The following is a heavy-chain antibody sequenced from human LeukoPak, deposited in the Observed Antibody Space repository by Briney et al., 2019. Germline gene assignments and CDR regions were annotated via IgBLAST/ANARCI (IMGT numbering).Heavy chain of an antibody. CDR2: IHNDGST. D-gene: IGHD3-22*01. V-gene: IGHV3-53*01. CDR3: ARDLGYYYDSSGYYRTTTDY. Sequence: GGSLRLSCAASGLIVSNTYMTWVRQAPGKGLEWVSVIHNDGSTYCADSVKGRFTISRDNAKNSLYLQMNSLRAEDTAVYYCARDLGYYYDSSGYYRTTTDYWGQGTLVTVSS. J-gene: IGHJ4*02. CDR1: GLIVSNTY.